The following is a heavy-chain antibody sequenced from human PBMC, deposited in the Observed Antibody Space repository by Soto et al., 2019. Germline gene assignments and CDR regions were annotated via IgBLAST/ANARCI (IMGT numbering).Heavy chain of an antibody. CDR2: IRPDSGDT. J-gene: IGHJ4*02. CDR3: SRDRSTGDY. Sequence: GASVKVSCKASGYTFTKYGISWVRQAPGQGLEWMGWIRPDSGDTDYAQKFQGRITITTDTSTTTAYMELTSLTSDDTALYYCSRDRSTGDYWGQGPLVTVPS. CDR1: GYTFTKYG. V-gene: IGHV1-18*01.